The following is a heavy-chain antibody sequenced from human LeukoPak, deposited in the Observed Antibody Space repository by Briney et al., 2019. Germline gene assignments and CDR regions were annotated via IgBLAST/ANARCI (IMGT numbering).Heavy chain of an antibody. Sequence: GASVKVSCKASGYTFTSYDINWVRQATGQGLEWMGWMNPNSGNTGYAQKFQGRVTITRNTSISTAYMELSSLRSEDTAVYYCARGHTGNFWSGSLNWFDPWGQGTLVTVSS. CDR3: ARGHTGNFWSGSLNWFDP. J-gene: IGHJ5*02. CDR1: GYTFTSYD. V-gene: IGHV1-8*03. CDR2: MNPNSGNT. D-gene: IGHD3-3*01.